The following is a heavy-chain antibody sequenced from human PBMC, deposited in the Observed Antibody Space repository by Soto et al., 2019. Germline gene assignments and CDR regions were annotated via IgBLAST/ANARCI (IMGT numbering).Heavy chain of an antibody. CDR2: IYGGGNGP. V-gene: IGHV3-23*01. CDR3: AKMEGMDAWAYSFDY. CDR1: GFTFSDFA. Sequence: VQVLESGGGLVQPGGSLRLSCAATGFTFSDFAMSWVRQAPGKGLEWVSRIYGGGNGPHYADSVKGRVTISRDNSKNTLYLQMNSLRAEDTAVYYCAKMEGMDAWAYSFDYWGQGTLVTVSS. J-gene: IGHJ4*02. D-gene: IGHD2-2*03.